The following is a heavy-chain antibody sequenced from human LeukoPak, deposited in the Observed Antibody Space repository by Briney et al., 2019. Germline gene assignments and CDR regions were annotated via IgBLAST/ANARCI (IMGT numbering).Heavy chain of an antibody. CDR3: ARGQGTVTTH. CDR2: INHSGSA. Sequence: PSETLSLTCAVSGGSFSGYYWTWIRQPPGKGLEWIGEINHSGSANYNPSLKCRVTISLDTSKNQFSLKVSSVTAADTAVYYCARGQGTVTTHWGQGTLVTVSS. CDR1: GGSFSGYY. D-gene: IGHD4-17*01. J-gene: IGHJ4*02. V-gene: IGHV4-34*01.